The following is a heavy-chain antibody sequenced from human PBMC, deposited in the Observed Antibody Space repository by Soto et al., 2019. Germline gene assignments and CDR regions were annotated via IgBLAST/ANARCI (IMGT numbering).Heavy chain of an antibody. CDR1: GFTFSSYW. CDR2: IDTYGSAT. D-gene: IGHD6-19*01. Sequence: PGGSLRLSCAASGFTFSSYWMHWVRQAPGKGPVWVSRIDTYGSATKYADSVRGRFTISRDNAKNTMSLQMNSLRAEDTAVYYCARVLKSSGWDKDVFDIWGQGTIVTVSS. CDR3: ARVLKSSGWDKDVFDI. J-gene: IGHJ3*02. V-gene: IGHV3-74*03.